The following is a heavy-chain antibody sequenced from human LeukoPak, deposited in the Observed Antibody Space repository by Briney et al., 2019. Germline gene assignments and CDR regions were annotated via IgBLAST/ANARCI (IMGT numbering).Heavy chain of an antibody. CDR2: ISSSGSTI. J-gene: IGHJ4*02. V-gene: IGHV3-48*03. D-gene: IGHD2-15*01. CDR1: GFTFSSYE. Sequence: PGGSLRLSCAASGFTFSSYEMNWVRQAPGKGLEWVSYISSSGSTIYYADSMKGRFTISRDNAKNSLYLQMNSLRAEDTAVYYCARNSLGYCSGGSCYPDYWGQGTLVTVSS. CDR3: ARNSLGYCSGGSCYPDY.